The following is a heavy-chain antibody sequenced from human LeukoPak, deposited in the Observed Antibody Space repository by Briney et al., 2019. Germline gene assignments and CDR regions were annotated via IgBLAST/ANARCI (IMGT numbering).Heavy chain of an antibody. D-gene: IGHD6-6*01. Sequence: GGSLRLSCAASGFTFSSYGMHWVRQAPGKGLEWVAFIRYDGSNKYYADSVKGRFTISRDNSKNSLYLQMNSLRAEDTALYYCAKDIDPGYSSSSLMGYMDVWGKGTTVTVSS. J-gene: IGHJ6*03. CDR2: IRYDGSNK. CDR1: GFTFSSYG. CDR3: AKDIDPGYSSSSLMGYMDV. V-gene: IGHV3-30*02.